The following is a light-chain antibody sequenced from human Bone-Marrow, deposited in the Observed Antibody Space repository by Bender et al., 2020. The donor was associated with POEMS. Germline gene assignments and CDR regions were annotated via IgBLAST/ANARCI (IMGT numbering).Light chain of an antibody. Sequence: QSVLTQPPSASWTPGQRVTISCSGSSSNIGTNPVNWYQQLPGTAPKLLIYINNKRPSGVPDRFSGSKSGTSASLAISGLQSEDEADYYCAAWEDSLNGWVFGGGTKLTVL. CDR2: INN. V-gene: IGLV1-44*01. CDR3: AAWEDSLNGWV. J-gene: IGLJ3*02. CDR1: SSNIGTNP.